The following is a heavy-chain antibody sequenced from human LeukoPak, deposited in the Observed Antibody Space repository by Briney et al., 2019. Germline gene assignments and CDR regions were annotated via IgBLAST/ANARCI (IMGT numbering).Heavy chain of an antibody. D-gene: IGHD3-3*01. Sequence: GGSLRLSCAASEFSVGSNYMSWVRQAPGKGLEWVSVIYSGGSTYYADSVKGRFTISRDNSKNTLYLQMNSLRAEDTAVYYCVARSFDYWGQGTLVTVSS. CDR1: EFSVGSNY. J-gene: IGHJ4*02. CDR2: IYSGGST. V-gene: IGHV3-66*01. CDR3: VARSFDY.